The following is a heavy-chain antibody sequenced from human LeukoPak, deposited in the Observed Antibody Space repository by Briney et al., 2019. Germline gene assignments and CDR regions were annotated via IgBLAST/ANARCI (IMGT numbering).Heavy chain of an antibody. CDR1: GYTFIDYY. CDR2: SNPKSGGT. V-gene: IGHV1-2*02. J-gene: IGHJ4*02. Sequence: EASVKVSCKASGYTFIDYYIHWVRQAPGQGLEWMGWSNPKSGGTDYAQNFQGRVTMTWDTAISTAYMELSRLTSDDTAVYHCARVSIPFTSSFDYWGQGTLVTVSS. D-gene: IGHD3-16*01. CDR3: ARVSIPFTSSFDY.